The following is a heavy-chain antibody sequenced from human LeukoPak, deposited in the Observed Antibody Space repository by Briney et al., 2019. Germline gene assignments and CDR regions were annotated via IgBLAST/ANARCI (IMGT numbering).Heavy chain of an antibody. J-gene: IGHJ4*02. CDR3: ARVGLWQQLVRGTPEPFDY. CDR2: IYYSGST. D-gene: IGHD6-13*01. CDR1: GGSFSGYY. V-gene: IGHV4-59*01. Sequence: SETLSLTCAVYGGSFSGYYWSWIRQPPGKGLEWIGYIYYSGSTNYNPSLKSRVTISVDTSKNQFSLKLSSVTAADTAVYYCARVGLWQQLVRGTPEPFDYWGQGTLVTVSS.